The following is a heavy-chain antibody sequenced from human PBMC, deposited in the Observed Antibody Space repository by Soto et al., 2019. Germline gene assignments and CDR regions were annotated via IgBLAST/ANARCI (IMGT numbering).Heavy chain of an antibody. CDR1: GGSFSGYY. CDR3: AGGRIAAAAPLRNWFDP. V-gene: IGHV4-34*01. CDR2: INHSGST. Sequence: SETLSLTCAVYGGSFSGYYWSWIRQPPGKGLEWIGEINHSGSTNYNPSLKSRVTISVDTSKNQFSLKLGSVTAADTAVYYCAGGRIAAAAPLRNWFDPWGQGTLVTVSS. D-gene: IGHD6-13*01. J-gene: IGHJ5*02.